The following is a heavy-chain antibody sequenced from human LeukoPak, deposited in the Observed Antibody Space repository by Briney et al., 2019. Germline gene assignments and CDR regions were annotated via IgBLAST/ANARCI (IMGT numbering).Heavy chain of an antibody. J-gene: IGHJ4*02. CDR3: ARVNSGSYYHRGGFDY. Sequence: SETLSLTCAVYGGSFSGYYWSWIRQPPGKGLEWIGEINHSGSTNYNPSLKSRVTISVDTSKNQFSLKLSSVTAADTAVYYCARVNSGSYYHRGGFDYWGQGTLVTVSS. D-gene: IGHD1-26*01. CDR1: GGSFSGYY. CDR2: INHSGST. V-gene: IGHV4-34*01.